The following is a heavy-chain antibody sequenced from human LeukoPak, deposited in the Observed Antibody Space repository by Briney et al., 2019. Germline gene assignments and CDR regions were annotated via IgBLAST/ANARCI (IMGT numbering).Heavy chain of an antibody. CDR3: ARGFAEALIFGVVIPNWFDP. CDR2: IYYSGST. Sequence: SGTLSLTCAVSGGSISSSNWWSWVRQPPGKGLEWIGSIYYSGSTYYNPSLKSRVTISVDTSKNQFSLKLSSVTAADTAVYYCARGFAEALIFGVVIPNWFDPWGQGTLVTVSS. CDR1: GGSISSSNW. J-gene: IGHJ5*02. D-gene: IGHD3-3*01. V-gene: IGHV4-4*02.